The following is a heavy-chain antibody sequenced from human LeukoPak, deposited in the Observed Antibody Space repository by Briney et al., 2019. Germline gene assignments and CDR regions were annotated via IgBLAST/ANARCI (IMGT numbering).Heavy chain of an antibody. CDR3: ARGTTKFTIFGWFDP. D-gene: IGHD3-3*01. CDR2: ISAYNGYT. Sequence: GASVKVSCKASGYTFTNYGVSWVRQAPGQGLEWMGWISAYNGYTNYAQKFQFRVTMTTDTSTSTAYMELRSLTSDDTAVYYCARGTTKFTIFGWFDPWGQGTLVTVSS. V-gene: IGHV1-18*01. J-gene: IGHJ5*02. CDR1: GYTFTNYG.